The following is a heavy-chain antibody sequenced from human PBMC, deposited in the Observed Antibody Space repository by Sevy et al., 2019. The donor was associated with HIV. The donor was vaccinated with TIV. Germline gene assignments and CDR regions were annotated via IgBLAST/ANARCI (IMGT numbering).Heavy chain of an antibody. CDR3: ARVAVEYCTDDCYHRFDY. J-gene: IGHJ4*02. Sequence: GGSLRLSCAASGFTFTLYAIHWVRQAPGKGLEWVALISYSGTNKYYADSVKGRFTISRDDSENTAYLQIINLRTDDTAVYYCARVAVEYCTDDCYHRFDYWGQGTQVTVSS. CDR2: ISYSGTNK. V-gene: IGHV3-30-3*01. D-gene: IGHD2-21*02. CDR1: GFTFTLYA.